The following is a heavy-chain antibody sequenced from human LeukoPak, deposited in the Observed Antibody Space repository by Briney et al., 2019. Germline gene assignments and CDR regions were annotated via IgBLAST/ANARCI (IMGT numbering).Heavy chain of an antibody. CDR1: GGSVRSYY. J-gene: IGHJ3*02. CDR2: IHNSGST. Sequence: SETLSLTCTVSGGSVRSYYWSWIRQPPGEGLEWIAYIHNSGSTNYNPSLKSRVTISVDTSKNQFSLNLRSVTAVDTAVYYCVRDWEGFNFDIWGQGTMVTVSS. D-gene: IGHD1-26*01. V-gene: IGHV4-59*02. CDR3: VRDWEGFNFDI.